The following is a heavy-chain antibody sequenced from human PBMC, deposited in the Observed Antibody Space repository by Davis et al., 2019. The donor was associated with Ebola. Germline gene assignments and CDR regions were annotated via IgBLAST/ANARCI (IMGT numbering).Heavy chain of an antibody. D-gene: IGHD4-17*01. J-gene: IGHJ4*02. CDR2: IKSKTDGGTT. V-gene: IGHV3-15*01. Sequence: GESLKISCAASGFTFSGSAMHWVRQASGKGLEWVGRIKSKTDGGTTDYAAPVKGRFTISRDDSKNTLYLQMNSLKTEDTAVNYCTTDVSTVTDYWGQGTLVTVSS. CDR3: TTDVSTVTDY. CDR1: GFTFSGSA.